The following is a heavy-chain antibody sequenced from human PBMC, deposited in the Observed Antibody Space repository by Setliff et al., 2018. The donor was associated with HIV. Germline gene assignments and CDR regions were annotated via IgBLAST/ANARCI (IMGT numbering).Heavy chain of an antibody. CDR3: ARLLRFRSAVPGWSDFDY. CDR1: GFTFSNYE. V-gene: IGHV3-48*03. J-gene: IGHJ4*02. Sequence: PGGSLRLSCVASGFTFSNYEMHWVRQAPGKGLEWVSYMTNSGNSKYYADSVKGRFTISRDNAKNSLYLQMNSLRAEDTAVYYCARLLRFRSAVPGWSDFDYWGQGTLVTVSS. D-gene: IGHD6-19*01. CDR2: MTNSGNSK.